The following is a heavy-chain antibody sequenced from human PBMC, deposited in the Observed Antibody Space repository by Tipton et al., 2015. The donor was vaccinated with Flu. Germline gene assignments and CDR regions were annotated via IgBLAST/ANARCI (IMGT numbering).Heavy chain of an antibody. CDR1: GYTFTSYG. Sequence: QLVQSGPEVKKPGASVKVSCKASGYTFTSYGISWVRQAPGQGLEWMGWISAYNGNTNYAQKLQGRVTMTTDTSTSTAYMELRSLRTDDTAVYYCARDSSSWNHDAFDIWGQGTMVTVSS. J-gene: IGHJ3*02. V-gene: IGHV1-18*01. CDR2: ISAYNGNT. D-gene: IGHD6-13*01. CDR3: ARDSSSWNHDAFDI.